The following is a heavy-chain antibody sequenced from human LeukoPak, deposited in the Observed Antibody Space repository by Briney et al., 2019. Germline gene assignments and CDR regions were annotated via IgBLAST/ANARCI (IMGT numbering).Heavy chain of an antibody. J-gene: IGHJ4*02. CDR2: IYYSWIT. CDR1: GCSISSSNYY. Sequence: SETLSLTCTVSGCSISSSNYYWGWIRQPPGKGLELIGSIYYSWITYYSPSDKSSHHISGDTSKNSFSSKLSSVSAADTAVYYWESLSIGVAGTAWLIFDYWGQGTLVTVSS. CDR3: ESLSIGVAGTAWLIFDY. D-gene: IGHD6-19*01. V-gene: IGHV4-39*01.